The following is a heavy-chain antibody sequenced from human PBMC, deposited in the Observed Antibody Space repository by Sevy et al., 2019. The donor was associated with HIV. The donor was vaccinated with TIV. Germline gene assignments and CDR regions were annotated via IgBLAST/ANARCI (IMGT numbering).Heavy chain of an antibody. V-gene: IGHV1-2*02. D-gene: IGHD3-10*01. CDR3: ARVITMVGGANYGMDV. CDR2: INPNSGGT. Sequence: ASVKVSCKASGCTFTGYYMHWVRQAPGQGLEWMGWINPNSGGTNYAQKFQGRVTMTRDTSISTAYMELSRLRSDDTAVYYCARVITMVGGANYGMDVWGQGTTVTVSS. CDR1: GCTFTGYY. J-gene: IGHJ6*02.